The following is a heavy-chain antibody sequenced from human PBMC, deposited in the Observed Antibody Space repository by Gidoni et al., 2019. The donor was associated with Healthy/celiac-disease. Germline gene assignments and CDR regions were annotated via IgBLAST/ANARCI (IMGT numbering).Heavy chain of an antibody. CDR2: IIPIFGTA. CDR1: GRTFSSYA. Sequence: QVQLVQSGAEVKKPGSSVTVSCKASGRTFSSYAISWVRQAPGQGLEWMGGIIPIFGTANYAQKFQGRVTITADESTSTAYMELSSLRSEDTAVYYCARDHVRYSYTSWGQGTLVTVSS. D-gene: IGHD5-18*01. CDR3: ARDHVRYSYTS. V-gene: IGHV1-69*01. J-gene: IGHJ4*02.